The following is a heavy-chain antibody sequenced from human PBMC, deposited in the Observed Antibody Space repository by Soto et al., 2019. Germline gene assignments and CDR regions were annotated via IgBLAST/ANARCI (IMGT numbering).Heavy chain of an antibody. CDR3: ARERVVGGVIMSDYFDY. Sequence: ASVKVSCKASGYTFTSYYMHWVRQAPGQGLEWMGIINPSGGSTSYAQKFQGRVTMTRDTSTSTVYMELSSLRSEDTAVYYCARERVVGGVIMSDYFDYWGQGTLVTVSS. J-gene: IGHJ4*02. V-gene: IGHV1-46*01. D-gene: IGHD3-10*01. CDR2: INPSGGST. CDR1: GYTFTSYY.